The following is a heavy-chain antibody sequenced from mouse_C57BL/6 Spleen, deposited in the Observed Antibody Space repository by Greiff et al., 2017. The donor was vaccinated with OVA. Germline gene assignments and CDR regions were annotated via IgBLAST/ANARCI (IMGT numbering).Heavy chain of an antibody. J-gene: IGHJ3*01. D-gene: IGHD4-1*01. Sequence: DVMLVESGGGLVKPGGSLKLSCAASGFTFSSYTMSWVRQTPEKRLEWVATISGGGGNTYYPDSVKGRFTISRDNAKNTLYLQMSSLRSEDTALYYCASNWEGWFAYWGQGTLVTVSA. CDR3: ASNWEGWFAY. V-gene: IGHV5-9*01. CDR2: ISGGGGNT. CDR1: GFTFSSYT.